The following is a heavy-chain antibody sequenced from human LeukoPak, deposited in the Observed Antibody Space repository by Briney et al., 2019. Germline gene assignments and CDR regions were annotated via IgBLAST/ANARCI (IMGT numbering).Heavy chain of an antibody. V-gene: IGHV4-39*01. CDR3: ARHPARYYGSGSFDY. D-gene: IGHD3-10*01. CDR2: IYYIWST. CDR1: GGSISSSSYY. Sequence: SETLSLTCTVSGGSISSSSYYWGWIRQARGKGVEWIGSIYYIWSTYYTPSLKSRVTISVDTSKNQFSLKLSSVTAADTAVYYCARHPARYYGSGSFDYWGQGTLVTVSS. J-gene: IGHJ4*02.